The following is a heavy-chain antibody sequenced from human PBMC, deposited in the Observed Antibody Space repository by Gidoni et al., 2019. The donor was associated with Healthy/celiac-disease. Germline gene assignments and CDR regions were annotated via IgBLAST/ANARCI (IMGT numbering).Heavy chain of an antibody. CDR1: GGSFSGYY. D-gene: IGHD2-2*01. CDR2: INHSGST. Sequence: QVQLQQWGAGLLKPSETLSLTCAVCGGSFSGYYWSWIRQPPGKGLEWIGEINHSGSTNYNPSLKSRVTISVDTSKNQFSLKLSSVTAADTAVYYCARGGGVVPAAPIDYWGQGTLVTVSS. CDR3: ARGGGVVPAAPIDY. V-gene: IGHV4-34*01. J-gene: IGHJ4*02.